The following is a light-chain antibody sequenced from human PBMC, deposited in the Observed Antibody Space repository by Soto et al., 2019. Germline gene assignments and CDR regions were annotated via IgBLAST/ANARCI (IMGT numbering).Light chain of an antibody. CDR2: GAS. Sequence: EIVLTQSPGTLSLSPGERATLSCRASQSVSSSYLAWYQHKPGQAPRLLIYGASSRATGIPGRFSGSGSGTDFTLTISRLEPEDFAVYYCQQYGSSPHTFGQGTKLE. V-gene: IGKV3-20*01. CDR3: QQYGSSPHT. CDR1: QSVSSSY. J-gene: IGKJ2*01.